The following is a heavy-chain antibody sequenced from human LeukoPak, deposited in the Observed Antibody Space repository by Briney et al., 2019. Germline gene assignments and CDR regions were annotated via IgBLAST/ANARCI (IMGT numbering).Heavy chain of an antibody. V-gene: IGHV3-23*01. CDR3: AKTTGTLLEPFDI. CDR1: GFTFSSYA. D-gene: IGHD1-1*01. Sequence: PGGSLRLSCSASGFTFSSYAIAWVRQAPGKGLEWVSSMTSGGSTFFADSVKGRFTISGDNSKNTVYLQMNSLRAEDTALYYCAKTTGTLLEPFDIWGQGTMVTVSS. CDR2: MTSGGST. J-gene: IGHJ3*02.